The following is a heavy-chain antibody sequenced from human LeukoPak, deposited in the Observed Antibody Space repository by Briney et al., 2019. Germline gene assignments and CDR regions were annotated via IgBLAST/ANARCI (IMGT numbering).Heavy chain of an antibody. J-gene: IGHJ6*03. CDR2: IKYTGNT. V-gene: IGHV4-39*07. Sequence: SETLSLTCTVSGGSISSSSFYWGWIRQPPGKGLEWIGSIKYTGNTYFNPSLKSRVTISVDTSKNQFSLKLSSVTAADTAVYYCARDRDYYDSSGYVLYMDVWGKGTTVTISS. CDR1: GGSISSSSFY. D-gene: IGHD3-22*01. CDR3: ARDRDYYDSSGYVLYMDV.